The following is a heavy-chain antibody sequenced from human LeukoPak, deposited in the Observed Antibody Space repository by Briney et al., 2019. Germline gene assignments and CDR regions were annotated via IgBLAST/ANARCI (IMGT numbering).Heavy chain of an antibody. CDR1: GGTFSNYA. D-gene: IGHD3-16*01. V-gene: IGHV1-69*13. CDR3: AKVIWGAYFDY. Sequence: ASVKVSCKASGGTFSNYAINWVRQAPGQGLERMGGIIPLFGTAHYPQKFQGRVTITADESTTTAYMELSSLRSEDTAVYYCAKVIWGAYFDYWGQGTLVTVSS. CDR2: IIPLFGTA. J-gene: IGHJ4*02.